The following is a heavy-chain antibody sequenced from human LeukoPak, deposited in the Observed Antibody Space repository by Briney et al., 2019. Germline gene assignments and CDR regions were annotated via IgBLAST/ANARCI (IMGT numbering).Heavy chain of an antibody. CDR3: AKGGQYQLLPYYYYGMDV. V-gene: IGHV3-30*18. CDR1: GFTFSSYG. CDR2: ISYDGSNK. Sequence: GGSLRLSCAASGFTFSSYGMHWVRQAPGKGLEWVAVISYDGSNKYYADSVKGRFTISRDNSKNTLYLQMNSLRAEDTAVYYCAKGGQYQLLPYYYYGMDVWGQGTTATVSS. J-gene: IGHJ6*02. D-gene: IGHD2-2*01.